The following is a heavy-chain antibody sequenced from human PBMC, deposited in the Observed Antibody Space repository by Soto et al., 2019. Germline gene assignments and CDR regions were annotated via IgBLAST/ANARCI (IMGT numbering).Heavy chain of an antibody. CDR1: GGSITNDGSY. CDR2: IYDAGTT. J-gene: IGHJ3*01. CDR3: GRIHAGTDGFEA. Sequence: QVQLQESGPGLVKPLETLSLTCTVSGGSITNDGSYWSWVRQHPGKGLEWIGYIYDAGTTYRNPSLKSRLSQLVGTSRKRFSLEMTSGAAADTAVYYCGRIHAGTDGFEAWGQGTMVTVSS. V-gene: IGHV4-31*03. D-gene: IGHD6-13*01.